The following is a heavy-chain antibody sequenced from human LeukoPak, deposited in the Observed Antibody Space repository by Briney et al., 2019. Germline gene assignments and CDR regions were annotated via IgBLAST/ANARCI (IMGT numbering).Heavy chain of an antibody. Sequence: GGSLRLSCAASGFTFSSYWMHWVRQAPGEGLVWVSRMNSDGSSTSYADSVKGRFTISRDNAKNTLYLQMRSLRAEDTAVYYCARGEYIGSSGTLDYWGQGTLVTVSS. J-gene: IGHJ4*02. V-gene: IGHV3-74*01. D-gene: IGHD6-6*01. CDR3: ARGEYIGSSGTLDY. CDR2: MNSDGSST. CDR1: GFTFSSYW.